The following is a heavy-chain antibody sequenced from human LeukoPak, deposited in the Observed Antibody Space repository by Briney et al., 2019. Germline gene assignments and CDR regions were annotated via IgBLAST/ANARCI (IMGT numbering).Heavy chain of an antibody. CDR1: GGSISSSSYY. CDR3: ARNPSRNFDY. CDR2: IYYSGST. Sequence: PSETLSLTCTVSGGSISSSSYYWGWIRQPPGKGLEWIGSIYYSGSTYYNPSLKSRVTISVDTSKNQFSLKLSSVTAADTAVYYCARNPSRNFDYWGQGTLVTVSS. D-gene: IGHD2-2*01. V-gene: IGHV4-39*01. J-gene: IGHJ4*02.